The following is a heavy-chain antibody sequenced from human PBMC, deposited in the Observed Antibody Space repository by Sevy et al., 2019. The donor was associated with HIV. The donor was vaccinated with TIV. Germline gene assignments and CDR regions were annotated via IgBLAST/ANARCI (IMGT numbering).Heavy chain of an antibody. CDR1: GFTFSTYS. D-gene: IGHD7-27*01. CDR2: ISYARNII. J-gene: IGHJ4*02. Sequence: GGSLRLSCAASGFTFSTYSMHWVRQAPGKGLEWVAIISYARNIIYYGDSVKGRFTISGDNSKNMLYLQMNSVRPEDTSVYYCARESPGLGGPNFDFWGQGTLVTVSS. CDR3: ARESPGLGGPNFDF. V-gene: IGHV3-30*01.